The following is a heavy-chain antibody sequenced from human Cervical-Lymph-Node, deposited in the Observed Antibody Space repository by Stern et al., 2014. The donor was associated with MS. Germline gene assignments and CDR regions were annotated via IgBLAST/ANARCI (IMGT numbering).Heavy chain of an antibody. V-gene: IGHV3-49*03. CDR3: TRYARPLY. CDR1: GFTFGDDN. D-gene: IGHD1-1*01. CDR2: VRSKAYGGTT. Sequence: EDQLVESGGGLVQPGRSLRLSCTASGFTFGDDNMSWFRQAPGKGLEWVGFVRSKAYGGTTEYAASVKGRFTISRDDSESIAYLQMNSLKTEDTAVYYCTRYARPLYWGQGTLVTVSS. J-gene: IGHJ4*02.